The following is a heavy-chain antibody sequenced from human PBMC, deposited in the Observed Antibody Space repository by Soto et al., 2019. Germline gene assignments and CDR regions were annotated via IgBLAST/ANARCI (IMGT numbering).Heavy chain of an antibody. D-gene: IGHD3-22*01. V-gene: IGHV3-30-3*01. CDR2: ISYDGSET. J-gene: IGHJ6*02. CDR1: GFTFSTYA. CDR3: ARPVVAFYYYGMDV. Sequence: QTGGSLRLSCVASGFTFSTYAMEWVRQAPGKGLDWVALISYDGSETYYADSVQGRFTISRDNSKNTLSLQMDSLRPEDTAVYFCARPVVAFYYYGMDVWGQGTTVTVSS.